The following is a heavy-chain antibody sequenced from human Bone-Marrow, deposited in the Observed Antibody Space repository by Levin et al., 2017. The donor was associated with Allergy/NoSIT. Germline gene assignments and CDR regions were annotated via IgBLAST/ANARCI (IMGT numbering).Heavy chain of an antibody. CDR3: ASPIAAPNFDI. D-gene: IGHD6-13*01. Sequence: SETLSLTCTVSGGSISSSSYYWGWIRQPPGKGLEWIGSIYYSGSTYYNPSLKSRVTISVDTSKNQFSLKLSSVTAADTAVYYCASPIAAPNFDIWGQGTMVTVSS. CDR1: GGSISSSSYY. J-gene: IGHJ3*02. V-gene: IGHV4-39*01. CDR2: IYYSGST.